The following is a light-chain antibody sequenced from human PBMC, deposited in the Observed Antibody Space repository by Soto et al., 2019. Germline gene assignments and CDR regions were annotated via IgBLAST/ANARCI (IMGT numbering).Light chain of an antibody. J-gene: IGKJ1*01. Sequence: DNQMTQSPSSLSAYVGDKVSITCRAIQSIGNFLNWYQQKPGKAPKLLIYAASNLQSGVPSRFSGSGSGTDLTLSISSLQPEDFATYYCQQSYNTPWTFGQGTKVEIK. CDR3: QQSYNTPWT. CDR1: QSIGNF. CDR2: AAS. V-gene: IGKV1-39*01.